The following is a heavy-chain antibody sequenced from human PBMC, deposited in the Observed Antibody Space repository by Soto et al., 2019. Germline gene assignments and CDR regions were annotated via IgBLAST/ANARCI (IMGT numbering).Heavy chain of an antibody. J-gene: IGHJ4*02. D-gene: IGHD3-10*01. Sequence: GASVNVSCKASGGTFSSYTISWVRQAPGQGLEWMGRIIPILGIANYAQKFQGRVTITADKSTSTAYMELSSLRSEDTAVYYCAIVGMVRGPIWSEFDYWGQGTLVTVSS. CDR2: IIPILGIA. V-gene: IGHV1-69*02. CDR3: AIVGMVRGPIWSEFDY. CDR1: GGTFSSYT.